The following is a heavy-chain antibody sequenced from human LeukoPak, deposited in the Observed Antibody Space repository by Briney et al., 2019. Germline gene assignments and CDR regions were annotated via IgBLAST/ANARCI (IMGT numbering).Heavy chain of an antibody. D-gene: IGHD6-13*01. V-gene: IGHV3-74*01. Sequence: GGSLRLSCAASGFTFSSYWMHWVRQASGKGLVWVSRINSDGSSTSYADSVKGRFTISRDNAKNTLYLQMNSLRAEDTAVYYCARAIAAAGKASWFDPWGQGTLVTVSS. J-gene: IGHJ5*02. CDR3: ARAIAAAGKASWFDP. CDR1: GFTFSSYW. CDR2: INSDGSST.